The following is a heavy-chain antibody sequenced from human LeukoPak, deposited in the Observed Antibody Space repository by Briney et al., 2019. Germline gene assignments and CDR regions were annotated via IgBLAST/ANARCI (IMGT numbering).Heavy chain of an antibody. J-gene: IGHJ4*02. V-gene: IGHV4-34*01. CDR3: ARVGVGATTIRRAYFDY. Sequence: SETLSLTCAVYGGSFSGYYWSWIRQPPGKGLEWIGEINHSGSTNYNPSLKSRVTISVDTSKNQFSLKLSSVTAADTAVYYCARVGVGATTIRRAYFDYWGQGTLVTVSS. CDR1: GGSFSGYY. D-gene: IGHD1-26*01. CDR2: INHSGST.